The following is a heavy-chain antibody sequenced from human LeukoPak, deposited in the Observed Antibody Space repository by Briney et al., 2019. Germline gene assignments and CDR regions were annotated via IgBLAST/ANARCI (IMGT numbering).Heavy chain of an antibody. D-gene: IGHD4-17*01. CDR2: INPNSGGT. Sequence: ASVTVSCKASGYTFTGYYMHWVRQAPGQGLEWVGRINPNSGGTNYAQKFQGRVTMTRDTSISTAYMELSSLRSDDTAVYYCARTDGVDYWGQGTLVTVSS. CDR3: ARTDGVDY. J-gene: IGHJ4*02. CDR1: GYTFTGYY. V-gene: IGHV1-2*06.